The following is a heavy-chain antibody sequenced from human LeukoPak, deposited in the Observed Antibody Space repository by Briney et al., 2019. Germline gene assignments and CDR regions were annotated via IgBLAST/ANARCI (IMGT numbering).Heavy chain of an antibody. CDR1: GFTFSTYF. CDR3: AKDVRRCNGACT. D-gene: IGHD2-8*01. J-gene: IGHJ5*02. CDR2: ISATGGDT. V-gene: IGHV3-23*01. Sequence: GGSRRLSCAASGFTFSTYFFSWVRQAPGKGLEWVSGISATGGDTYYADSVKGRFTISRDNSRNTVSLQMNSLRVDDTATYYCAKDVRRCNGACTWGQGTLVTVSS.